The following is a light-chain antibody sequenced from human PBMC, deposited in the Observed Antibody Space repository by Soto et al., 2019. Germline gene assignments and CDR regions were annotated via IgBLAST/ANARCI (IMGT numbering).Light chain of an antibody. J-gene: IGKJ1*01. CDR3: QQYNTYAT. CDR2: DAS. Sequence: DIQMTQSPSTLSTSVGNRVSITCRASQSTSRWLAWYQQKPGKAPKLLIYDASRLESGAPSRFSGSGSGTEFTLTISSLQPDDFATYYCQQYNTYATFGQGTKVDIK. CDR1: QSTSRW. V-gene: IGKV1-5*01.